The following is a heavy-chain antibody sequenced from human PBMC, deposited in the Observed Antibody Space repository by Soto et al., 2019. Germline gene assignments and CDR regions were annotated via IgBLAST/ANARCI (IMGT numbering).Heavy chain of an antibody. CDR2: ISYDGSNK. V-gene: IGHV3-30*18. CDR3: AKVGPLLEYGFSDY. Sequence: QAPGKGLEWVAVISYDGSNKYYADSVKGRFTISRGNSKNTLYLQMNSLRAEDTAVYYCAKVGPLLEYGFSDYWGQGTLVTVSS. J-gene: IGHJ4*02. D-gene: IGHD1-1*01.